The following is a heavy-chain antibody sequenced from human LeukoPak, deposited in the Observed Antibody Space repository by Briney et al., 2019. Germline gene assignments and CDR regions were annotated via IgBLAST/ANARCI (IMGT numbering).Heavy chain of an antibody. V-gene: IGHV3-66*01. J-gene: IGHJ6*02. Sequence: GGSLRLSCAASGFTVSSNYMSWVRQAPGKGLEWVSVIYSGGSTYYADSGKGRFTISRDNSKNTLYLQMNSLRAEDTAVYYCARLPVASYYYYGMDVWGQGTTVTVSS. CDR2: IYSGGST. CDR3: ARLPVASYYYYGMDV. CDR1: GFTVSSNY. D-gene: IGHD5-12*01.